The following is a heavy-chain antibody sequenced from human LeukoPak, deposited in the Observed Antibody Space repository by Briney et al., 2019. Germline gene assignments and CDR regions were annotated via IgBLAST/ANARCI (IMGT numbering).Heavy chain of an antibody. V-gene: IGHV3-66*01. D-gene: IGHD6-6*01. CDR1: GFHLRNQY. CDR3: AGEVAARAFDY. CDR2: IYSGGRT. Sequence: GALRLSCPAPGFHLRNQYNSWVRPAPGKGPGWGSVIYSGGRTYYADSVKGRFNISRDNSKNTLYLEMNSLRAEDTAVYYCAGEVAARAFDYWGQGTLVTVSS. J-gene: IGHJ4*02.